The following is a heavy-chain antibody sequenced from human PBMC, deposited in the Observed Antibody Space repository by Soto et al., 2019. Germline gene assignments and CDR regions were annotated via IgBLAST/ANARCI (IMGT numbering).Heavy chain of an antibody. J-gene: IGHJ4*02. V-gene: IGHV4-30-2*01. CDR1: GGSISSGGYS. Sequence: QLQLQESGSGLVKPSQTLSLTCAVSGGSISSGGYSWSWIRQPPGKGLEWIGYIYHSGSTYYNPSLKSRITIAIDRSKNQLSLKLSSVTAADTAVYYCARGMTTVTTLDYWGQGTLVTVSS. CDR3: ARGMTTVTTLDY. CDR2: IYHSGST. D-gene: IGHD4-4*01.